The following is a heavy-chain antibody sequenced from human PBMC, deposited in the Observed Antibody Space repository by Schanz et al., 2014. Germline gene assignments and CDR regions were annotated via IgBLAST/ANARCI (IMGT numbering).Heavy chain of an antibody. V-gene: IGHV1-8*01. Sequence: QVQLLQSGAEVKKPGASVKVSCKASGYTFTGYYMHWVRQAPGQGLEWMGWMNPDSGNTGYAQKFQGRVTMTRNTSISTAYMELSSLRSEDTAVYYCVRVPSRDVSFDLWGRGTLVTVSS. CDR3: VRVPSRDVSFDL. CDR2: MNPDSGNT. CDR1: GYTFTGYY. J-gene: IGHJ2*01. D-gene: IGHD3-16*01.